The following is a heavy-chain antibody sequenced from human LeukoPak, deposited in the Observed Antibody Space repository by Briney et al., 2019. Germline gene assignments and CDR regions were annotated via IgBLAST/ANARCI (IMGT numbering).Heavy chain of an antibody. CDR2: ITPNSGGT. D-gene: IGHD2-2*01. CDR3: ARPRGYCSSTSCYAALLYYYYYGMDV. J-gene: IGHJ6*02. CDR1: GYTFTGYY. Sequence: ASVKVSCEASGYTFTGYYMHWVREAPGQGLEWRGGITPNSGGTNYVQKFQRRLTMTRDTYISTAYMELSRLRSDDTAVYYCARPRGYCSSTSCYAALLYYYYYGMDVSGQGTTVTVSS. V-gene: IGHV1-2*02.